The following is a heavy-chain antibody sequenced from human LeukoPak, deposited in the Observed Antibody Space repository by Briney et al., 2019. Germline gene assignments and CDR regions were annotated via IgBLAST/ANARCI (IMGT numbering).Heavy chain of an antibody. Sequence: GGSLRLSCAASGFTFSIYSMNWVRQSPGKGLEWVSSISSSSRYIYYEYSSKGRFTISRDNAKNTRYVQMNSLRAEETAVYYCARGGADIFTQHDYWGQGTRVTVSS. CDR1: GFTFSIYS. CDR3: ARGGADIFTQHDY. V-gene: IGHV3-21*01. J-gene: IGHJ4*02. D-gene: IGHD3-9*01. CDR2: ISSSSRYI.